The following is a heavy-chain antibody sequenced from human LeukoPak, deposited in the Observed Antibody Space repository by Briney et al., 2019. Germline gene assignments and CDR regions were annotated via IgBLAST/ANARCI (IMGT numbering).Heavy chain of an antibody. V-gene: IGHV1-2*02. CDR1: GYTFTGYY. D-gene: IGHD3-3*01. J-gene: IGHJ3*02. CDR3: ARPSEDFWSGYYFAFDI. CDR2: INPNSGGT. Sequence: ASVKVSCKASGYTFTGYYMHWVRQAPGQGLEWMGWINPNSGGTNYAQKFQGRVTMTRDTSISTAYMELSRPRSDDTAVYYCARPSEDFWSGYYFAFDIWGQGTMVTVSS.